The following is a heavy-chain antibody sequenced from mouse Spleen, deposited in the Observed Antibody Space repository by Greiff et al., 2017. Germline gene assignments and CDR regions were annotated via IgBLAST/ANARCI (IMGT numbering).Heavy chain of an antibody. Sequence: EVQLQQSGPELVKPGASVKISCKASGYTFTDYYMNWVKQSHGKSLEWIGDINPNNGGTSYNQKFKGKATLTIDTSSSTAYMQLSSLTSEDSAVYFCARSLRLPYYAMDYWGQGTSVTVSS. CDR3: ARSLRLPYYAMDY. V-gene: IGHV1-26*01. CDR1: GYTFTDYY. D-gene: IGHD1-2*01. J-gene: IGHJ4*01. CDR2: INPNNGGT.